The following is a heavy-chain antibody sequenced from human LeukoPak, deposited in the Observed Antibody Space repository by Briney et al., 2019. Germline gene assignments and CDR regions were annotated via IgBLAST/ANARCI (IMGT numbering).Heavy chain of an antibody. CDR2: IYTGGNT. CDR3: AKTLGGTLYNAFDV. CDR1: GFTVSTNY. V-gene: IGHV3-53*05. J-gene: IGHJ3*01. Sequence: GGSLRLSCAASGFTVSTNYMTWVRQAPGKGLEWVSVIYTGGNTYYADSVEGRFTISRDNAKNSLYLQMNSLRPEDTALYYCAKTLGGTLYNAFDVWGQGTKVTVSS. D-gene: IGHD1-26*01.